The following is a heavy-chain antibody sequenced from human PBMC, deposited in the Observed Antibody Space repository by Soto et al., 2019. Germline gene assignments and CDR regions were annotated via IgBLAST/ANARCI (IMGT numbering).Heavy chain of an antibody. CDR1: GFTLSDYW. CDR2: IMKDGSVK. D-gene: IGHD1-20*01. CDR3: ARDRDFYKADY. J-gene: IGHJ4*02. V-gene: IGHV3-7*01. Sequence: EVLLVESGGGLVQPGGSLRLSCAASGFTLSDYWMGWVRQAPGKGLEWVANIMKDGSVKKYVGSVKGRFTISRDNAKNSLFLQMNSLRAEDTAVYYCARDRDFYKADYWGQGTLVTVSS.